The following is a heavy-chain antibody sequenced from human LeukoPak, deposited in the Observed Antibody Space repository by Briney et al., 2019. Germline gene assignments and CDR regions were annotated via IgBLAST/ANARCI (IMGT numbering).Heavy chain of an antibody. J-gene: IGHJ3*02. D-gene: IGHD5-24*01. CDR3: ARGGYNYGYAFDI. CDR1: GFTFGSYE. Sequence: GGSLRLSCAASGFTFGSYEMNWVRQAPGKGLEWVSYISGSGSTIHYADFVKGRFTISRDNAKNSLFLQMNSLRAEDTAVYYCARGGYNYGYAFDIWGQGTMVTASS. CDR2: ISGSGSTI. V-gene: IGHV3-48*03.